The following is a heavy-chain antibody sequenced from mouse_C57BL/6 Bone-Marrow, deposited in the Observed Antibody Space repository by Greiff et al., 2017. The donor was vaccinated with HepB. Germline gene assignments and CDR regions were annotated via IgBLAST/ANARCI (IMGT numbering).Heavy chain of an antibody. CDR2: ISDGGSYT. V-gene: IGHV5-4*03. CDR3: ARPYCYAMDY. D-gene: IGHD1-1*01. J-gene: IGHJ4*01. Sequence: EVKLVESGGGLVKPGGSLKLSCAASGFTFSSYAMSWVRQTPEKRLEWVATISDGGSYTYYPDNVKGRFTISRDNAKNNLYLQMSHLKSEDTAMYYCARPYCYAMDYWGQGTSVTVSS. CDR1: GFTFSSYA.